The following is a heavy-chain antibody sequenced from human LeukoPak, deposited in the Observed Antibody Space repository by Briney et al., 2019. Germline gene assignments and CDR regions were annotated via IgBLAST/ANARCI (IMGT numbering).Heavy chain of an antibody. D-gene: IGHD3-22*01. CDR2: MNPNSGNT. CDR3: ARGDRRWLLLDWFDP. J-gene: IGHJ5*02. Sequence: ASLKVSCKASGYTFTSYDINWVRQATEQGLEWMGWMNPNSGNTGYAQKFQGRVTMTRNTSISTAYMELSSLRSEDTAVYYCARGDRRWLLLDWFDPWGQGTLVTVSS. CDR1: GYTFTSYD. V-gene: IGHV1-8*01.